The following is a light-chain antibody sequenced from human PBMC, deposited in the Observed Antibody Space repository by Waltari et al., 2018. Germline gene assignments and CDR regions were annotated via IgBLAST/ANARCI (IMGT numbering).Light chain of an antibody. V-gene: IGKV1-33*01. CDR3: QQYENLPYT. CDR1: QNIVNY. J-gene: IGKJ2*01. Sequence: DIQMTQSPSSLSASIGDRVTITCQASQNIVNYLNWYQQAPGKAPRLLTYDASNLATGVPSRFSGGGSGTDFSLTITSLHPEDFATYFCQQYENLPYTFGQGTKLQIK. CDR2: DAS.